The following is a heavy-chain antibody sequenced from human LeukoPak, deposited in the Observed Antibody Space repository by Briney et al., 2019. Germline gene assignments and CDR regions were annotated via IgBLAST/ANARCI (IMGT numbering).Heavy chain of an antibody. Sequence: GGSLRLSCAASGFTFSSYGMSWVRQAPGKGLEWVSAISGSGGSTYYADSVKGRFTISRHNSKNTLYLQMNSLRAEDTAVYYCAKDRLYYGSGRVGLPDYWGQGTLVTVSS. D-gene: IGHD3-10*01. CDR3: AKDRLYYGSGRVGLPDY. J-gene: IGHJ4*02. CDR1: GFTFSSYG. V-gene: IGHV3-23*01. CDR2: ISGSGGST.